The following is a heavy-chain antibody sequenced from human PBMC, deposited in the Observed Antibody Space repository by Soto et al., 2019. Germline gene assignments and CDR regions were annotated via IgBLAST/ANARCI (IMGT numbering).Heavy chain of an antibody. CDR3: ARGRPPSSGGNFDS. D-gene: IGHD3-10*01. CDR2: INQNEGEK. Sequence: EVQLAESGGGLVQPGGSLRVSCTASGFTFRNYWMTWVRQAPGKGLEWVANINQNEGEKYYVDSVKGRFTISIDNAYNSLYLEMENLRVDDSAVYFCARGRPPSSGGNFDSWGQGTLVSVSS. V-gene: IGHV3-7*01. CDR1: GFTFRNYW. J-gene: IGHJ4*02.